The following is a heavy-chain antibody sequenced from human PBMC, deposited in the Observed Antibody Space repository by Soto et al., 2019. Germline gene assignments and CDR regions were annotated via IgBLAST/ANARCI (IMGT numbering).Heavy chain of an antibody. CDR3: TRDSRNYYDCCGPGDY. V-gene: IGHV3-48*02. Sequence: GGSLRLSCAASGFTFSSYTTNWVRQAPGKGLEWVSYIRSSSSTIYYADSVKGRFTISRDNAKNSLYLQMNSLRDEDTAVYYWTRDSRNYYDCCGPGDYWGQGTLVTVSS. D-gene: IGHD3-22*01. J-gene: IGHJ4*02. CDR2: IRSSSSTI. CDR1: GFTFSSYT.